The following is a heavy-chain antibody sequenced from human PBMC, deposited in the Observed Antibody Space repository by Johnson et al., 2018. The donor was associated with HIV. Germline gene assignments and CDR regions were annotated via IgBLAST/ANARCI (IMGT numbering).Heavy chain of an antibody. J-gene: IGHJ3*02. CDR2: IPQDGSET. CDR3: ARISYKFWSDKDAFDI. V-gene: IGHV3-7*01. D-gene: IGHD3-3*01. CDR1: GFTFSSYC. Sequence: VQLVESGGGLVQPGGSLRLSCAASGFTFSSYCMHWVRQAPGKGLEWVADIPQDGSETYYVESVKGRFTISRDNSKSSLYLQMNSLRVEDTAVYYCARISYKFWSDKDAFDIWGQGTIVTVSS.